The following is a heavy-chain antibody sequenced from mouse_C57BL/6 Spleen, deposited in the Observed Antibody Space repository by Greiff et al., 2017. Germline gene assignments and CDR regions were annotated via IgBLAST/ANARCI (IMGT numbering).Heavy chain of an antibody. CDR2: IYPREGST. V-gene: IGHV1-78*01. Sequence: VQLQQSDAELVKPGASVKISCKVSGYTFTDHTIHWMKQRPEQGLEWIGYIYPREGSTKYNEKFKGKATLTADKSSSTAYMQLNSLTSEDSAVYFCARPHTVGYWYFDVWGTGTTVTVSS. CDR1: GYTFTDHT. CDR3: ARPHTVGYWYFDV. J-gene: IGHJ1*03. D-gene: IGHD1-1*01.